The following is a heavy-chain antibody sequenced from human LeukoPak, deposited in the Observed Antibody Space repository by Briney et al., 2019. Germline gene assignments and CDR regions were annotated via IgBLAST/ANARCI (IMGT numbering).Heavy chain of an antibody. CDR3: ARNDFGDSGGIDY. D-gene: IGHD4-17*01. J-gene: IGHJ4*02. CDR1: GFTFRTYG. V-gene: IGHV3-33*01. CDR2: IWYDGSNK. Sequence: PGGSLRLSCAASGFTFRTYGMHWVRQAPGKGLEWVAVIWYDGSNKYYADSVKGRFTISRDNSKNTLYLQMNSLRADDTAVYYCARNDFGDSGGIDYWGQGTLVTVSS.